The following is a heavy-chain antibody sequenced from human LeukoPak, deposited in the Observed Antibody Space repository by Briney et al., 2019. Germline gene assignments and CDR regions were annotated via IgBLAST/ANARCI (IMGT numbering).Heavy chain of an antibody. CDR1: GDSVSSNSAA. Sequence: SQTLSLTCAISGDSVSSNSAAWSWIRQSPSRGLEWLERTYFRSKWYNAVSVKSRITINPDTSKNQVSLQLNSVTPEDTAVYYCARDRNFGGDYNTIDYWGQGTLVTVSS. CDR2: TYFRSKWY. CDR3: ARDRNFGGDYNTIDY. V-gene: IGHV6-1*01. J-gene: IGHJ4*02. D-gene: IGHD2/OR15-2a*01.